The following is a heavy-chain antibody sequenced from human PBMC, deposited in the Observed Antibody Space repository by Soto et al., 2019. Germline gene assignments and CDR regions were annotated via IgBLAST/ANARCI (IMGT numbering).Heavy chain of an antibody. D-gene: IGHD3-10*01. V-gene: IGHV1-69*01. Sequence: QVQLVQSGAEVKKPGSSVKVSCKASGGTFSSYAISWVRQAPGQGLEWMGGIIPIFGTANYAQKFQGRVTITADESTSTAYMELSSLRSEDTAVYYCARGIGSGSGSRYNWFDPWGQGTLVTVSS. CDR2: IIPIFGTA. J-gene: IGHJ5*02. CDR3: ARGIGSGSGSRYNWFDP. CDR1: GGTFSSYA.